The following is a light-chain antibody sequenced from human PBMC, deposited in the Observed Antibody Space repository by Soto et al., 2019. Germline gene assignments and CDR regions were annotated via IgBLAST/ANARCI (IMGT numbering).Light chain of an antibody. V-gene: IGKV3-15*01. CDR2: GAS. CDR1: QPISRT. Sequence: ELVFTQSPATLSVSPGERATLSCRASQPISRTLAWYQQKPGQAPRLLFYGASTRATGVPARFSGSGSGSDFTLTIDSLQSEDFAVYFCQQYNDWPYTFGQGTKVDIK. J-gene: IGKJ2*01. CDR3: QQYNDWPYT.